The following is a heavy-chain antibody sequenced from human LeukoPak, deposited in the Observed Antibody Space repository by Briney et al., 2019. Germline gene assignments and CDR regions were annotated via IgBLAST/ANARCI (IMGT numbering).Heavy chain of an antibody. CDR1: GYSISSGYY. D-gene: IGHD3-3*01. V-gene: IGHV4-38-2*02. CDR3: ARDHYPYYDFWSGYPYKANWFDP. CDR2: IYHSGST. Sequence: SETLSLTCTVSGYSISSGYYWGWIRQPPGKGLEWIGRIYHSGSTYYNPSLKSRVTISVDTSKNQFSLKLSSVTAADTAVYYCARDHYPYYDFWSGYPYKANWFDPWGQGTLVTVSS. J-gene: IGHJ5*02.